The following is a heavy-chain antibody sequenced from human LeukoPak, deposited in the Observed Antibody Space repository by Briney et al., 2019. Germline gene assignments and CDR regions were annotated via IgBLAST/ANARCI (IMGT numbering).Heavy chain of an antibody. V-gene: IGHV4-59*01. D-gene: IGHD3-16*01. J-gene: IGHJ4*02. Sequence: SETLSLTCSVSDGSLTSYHRSWIRQPPGKGLGWIGYIYYSGNTNYTPSLKSRVTISVDTSKKQFSLKLSSVTAAGTAVYYCARGGTSRFDYWGQGTLVTVSS. CDR2: IYYSGNT. CDR3: ARGGTSRFDY. CDR1: DGSLTSYH.